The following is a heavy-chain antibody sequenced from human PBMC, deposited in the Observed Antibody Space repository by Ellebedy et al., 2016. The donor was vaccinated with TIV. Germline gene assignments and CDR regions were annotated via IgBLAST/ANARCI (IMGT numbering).Heavy chain of an antibody. CDR1: GGSINSYY. J-gene: IGHJ6*02. CDR2: IHHSGNS. V-gene: IGHV4-59*01. Sequence: MPGGSLRLSCSVSGGSINSYYWTWIRQPPGQGLEWIGDIHHSGNSHIHPSLKSRVALSLDTSKNQFSLDLSSVTAADTATYYCARELGRYGMDVWGQGTTVTVSS. CDR3: ARELGRYGMDV.